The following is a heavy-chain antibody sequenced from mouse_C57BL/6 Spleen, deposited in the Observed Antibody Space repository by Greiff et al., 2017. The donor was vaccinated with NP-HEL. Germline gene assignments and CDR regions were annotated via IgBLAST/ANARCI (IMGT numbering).Heavy chain of an antibody. CDR3: ARRGTNWEDFDY. CDR1: GYTFTSYW. CDR2: IYPGSGST. V-gene: IGHV1-55*01. Sequence: VQLQQPGAELVKPGASVKMSCKASGYTFTSYWITWVKQRPGQGLEWIGDIYPGSGSTNYNEKFKSKATLTVDTSSSTAYMQLSSLTSEDSAVYYCARRGTNWEDFDYWGQGTTLTVSS. D-gene: IGHD4-1*01. J-gene: IGHJ2*01.